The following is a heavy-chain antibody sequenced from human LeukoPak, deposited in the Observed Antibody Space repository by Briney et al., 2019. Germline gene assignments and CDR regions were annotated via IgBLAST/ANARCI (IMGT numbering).Heavy chain of an antibody. CDR1: GFTFSNFG. Sequence: GGSLRLSCAASGFTFSNFGMHWVRQAPGKGLEWVTFIGEDGRSELYGDSVKGRFTISRDNAKNSLYLQMNSLRGEDTAVYYCVREARESGGFDYWGQGTLVTVSS. CDR3: VREARESGGFDY. D-gene: IGHD2-15*01. J-gene: IGHJ4*02. CDR2: IGEDGRSE. V-gene: IGHV3-30*02.